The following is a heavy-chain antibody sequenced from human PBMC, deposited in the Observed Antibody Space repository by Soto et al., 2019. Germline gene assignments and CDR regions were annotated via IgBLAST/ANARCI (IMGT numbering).Heavy chain of an antibody. CDR2: IYYSGST. D-gene: IGHD1-26*01. J-gene: IGHJ4*02. Sequence: QVQLQESGPGLVKASQTLSLTCAVSGASLSRGGYYWSWIRQRPGKGPEWIGNIYYSGSTDYNPSLKSRVKISLDTSKNQFSLRLNSMTAEDTAVYFCAREGSYHYFDFWGQGTLVT. CDR3: AREGSYHYFDF. CDR1: GASLSRGGYY. V-gene: IGHV4-31*11.